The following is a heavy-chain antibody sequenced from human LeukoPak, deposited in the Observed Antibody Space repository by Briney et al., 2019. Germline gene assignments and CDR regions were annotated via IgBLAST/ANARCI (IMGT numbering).Heavy chain of an antibody. J-gene: IGHJ6*03. CDR3: AGTSPPQRYYYYYMDV. CDR1: GGSISSGSYC. Sequence: SQTLSLTCTVSGGSISSGSYCWSWIRQPAGKGLEWIGRIYTSGSTNYNPSLKSRVTISVDTSKNQFSLKLSSVTAADTAVYYCAGTSPPQRYYYYYMDVWGKGTTVTVSS. D-gene: IGHD2-2*01. V-gene: IGHV4-61*02. CDR2: IYTSGST.